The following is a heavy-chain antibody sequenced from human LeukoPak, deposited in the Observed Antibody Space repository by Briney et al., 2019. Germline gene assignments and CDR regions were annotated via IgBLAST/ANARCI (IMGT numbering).Heavy chain of an antibody. V-gene: IGHV3-30*02. CDR1: GFTFSSYG. J-gene: IGHJ4*02. CDR2: IRYDGSNK. Sequence: PGGSLRLSCAASGFTFSSYGMHWVRQAPGKGLEWVAFIRYDGSNKYYADSVKGRFTISRDNSKNTLYLQMNSLRAEDTAVYYCAKVGPSRRDIVVVPAQRDYWGQGTLVTVSS. CDR3: AKVGPSRRDIVVVPAQRDY. D-gene: IGHD2-2*01.